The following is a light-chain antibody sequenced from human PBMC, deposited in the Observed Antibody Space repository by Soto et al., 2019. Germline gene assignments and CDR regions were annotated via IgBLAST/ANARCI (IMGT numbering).Light chain of an antibody. CDR3: QQYDSSPKT. CDR1: QSVSSSY. Sequence: EIVLTQSPGTLSLSPGERATLSCRASQSVSSSYLAWYQQKPGQAPRPLIYGASSRATGIPDRFSGSGSGTDFTLTISRLEPKDFAVYYCQQYDSSPKTFGQGTKVDIK. V-gene: IGKV3-20*01. CDR2: GAS. J-gene: IGKJ1*01.